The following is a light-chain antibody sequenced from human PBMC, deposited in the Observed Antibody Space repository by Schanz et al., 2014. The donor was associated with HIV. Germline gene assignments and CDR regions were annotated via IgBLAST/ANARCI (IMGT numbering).Light chain of an antibody. V-gene: IGKV1-5*03. Sequence: DIQMTQSPSTLSASVGDRVTITCRASQNIDNWLAWYQQKPGKAPNLLIYQASSLKTGVPSRFSGSGSGTEFTLTISSLQPDDFATYYCLQYDDESHTFGQGTKLDIK. J-gene: IGKJ2*01. CDR3: LQYDDESHT. CDR1: QNIDNW. CDR2: QAS.